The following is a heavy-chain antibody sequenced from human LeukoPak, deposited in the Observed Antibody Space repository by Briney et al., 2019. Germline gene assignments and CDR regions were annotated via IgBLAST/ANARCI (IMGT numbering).Heavy chain of an antibody. Sequence: SETLSLTCTVSGGSISSGDYYWSWIRQPPGKGLEWIGYIYYSGSTYYNPSLKSRVTISVDTSKNQFPLKLSSVTAADTAVYYCAGTYYDFTSPFDYWGQGTLVTVSS. CDR1: GGSISSGDYY. CDR3: AGTYYDFTSPFDY. CDR2: IYYSGST. V-gene: IGHV4-30-4*08. D-gene: IGHD3-3*01. J-gene: IGHJ4*02.